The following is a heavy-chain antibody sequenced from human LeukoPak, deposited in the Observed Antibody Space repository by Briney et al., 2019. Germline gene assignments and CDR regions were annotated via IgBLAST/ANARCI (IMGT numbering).Heavy chain of an antibody. V-gene: IGHV3-74*01. Sequence: AGGSLRLSCAASGFTFSXXXXXXVRQAPGXXXXXXXRINSDGSSTSYADXGXXRFTISRDNAKNTLYLQMNSLRAEDTAVYYCARDQGCSGTPFDPWGQGTLVTVSS. CDR2: INSDGSST. CDR3: ARDQGCSGTPFDP. CDR1: GFTFSXXX. D-gene: IGHD5-12*01. J-gene: IGHJ5*02.